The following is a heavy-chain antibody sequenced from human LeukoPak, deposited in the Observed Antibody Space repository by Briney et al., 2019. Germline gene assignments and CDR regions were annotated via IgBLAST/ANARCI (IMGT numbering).Heavy chain of an antibody. V-gene: IGHV4-31*03. Sequence: PSETLSLTCTVSGGSIGSGGYYWSWIRQHPGTGLEWIGYIYYSGSTYYNPSLKSRVTISVDTSKNQFSLKLSSVTAADAAVYYCARGFVYSDYGMDVWGQGTTVTVSS. CDR2: IYYSGST. J-gene: IGHJ6*02. CDR3: ARGFVYSDYGMDV. CDR1: GGSIGSGGYY. D-gene: IGHD2-21*01.